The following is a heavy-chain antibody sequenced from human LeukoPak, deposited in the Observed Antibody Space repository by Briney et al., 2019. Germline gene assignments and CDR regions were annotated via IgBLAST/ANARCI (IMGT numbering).Heavy chain of an antibody. V-gene: IGHV4-59*01. J-gene: IGHJ5*02. CDR2: IYYSGST. Sequence: PSETLSLTCTVSGGSISGYYWSWMRQPPGKGLEWIGYIYYSGSTNYNPSLKSRVTISVDTSKNQFSLKLSSVTAADTAVYYCARDRGSYDILTGSRAAWFDPWGLGTLVTVSS. CDR3: ARDRGSYDILTGSRAAWFDP. D-gene: IGHD3-9*01. CDR1: GGSISGYY.